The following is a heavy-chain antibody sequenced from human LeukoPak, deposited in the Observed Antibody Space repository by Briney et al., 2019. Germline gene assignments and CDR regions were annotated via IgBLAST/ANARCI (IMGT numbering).Heavy chain of an antibody. CDR1: GGSISSSNW. D-gene: IGHD4-17*01. Sequence: PSETLSLTCAVSGGSISSSNWWSWIRQPPGKGLEWIGEIYHSGSTNYNPSLNSRVTISLDKSKKQFSLKVSSVTAADTAVYYCARASHDYGDYSHFDYWGQGTLVTVSS. CDR2: IYHSGST. CDR3: ARASHDYGDYSHFDY. V-gene: IGHV4-4*02. J-gene: IGHJ4*02.